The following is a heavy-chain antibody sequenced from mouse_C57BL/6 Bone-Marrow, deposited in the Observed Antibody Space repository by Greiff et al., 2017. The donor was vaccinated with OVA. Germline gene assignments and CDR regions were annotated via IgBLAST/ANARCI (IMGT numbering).Heavy chain of an antibody. V-gene: IGHV6-3*01. CDR1: GFTFSNYW. J-gene: IGHJ2*01. CDR2: IRLKSDNYAT. CDR3: TPRQGGCDY. Sequence: EVKVEESGGGLVQPGGSMKLSCVASGFTFSNYWMNWVRQSPEKGLEWVAQIRLKSDNYATHYAESVKGRFTISRADSNSSVYLQKNNLRDEDTGIYYCTPRQGGCDYWGKGTTLTVSS.